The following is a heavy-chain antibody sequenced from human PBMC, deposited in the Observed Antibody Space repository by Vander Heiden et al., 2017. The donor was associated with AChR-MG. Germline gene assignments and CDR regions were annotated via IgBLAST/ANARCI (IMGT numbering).Heavy chain of an antibody. V-gene: IGHV3-7*01. CDR1: GFTLRSHW. CDR3: AREGREGLGSDY. J-gene: IGHJ4*02. D-gene: IGHD7-27*01. CDR2: IKQGSTEK. Sequence: EVQLVESGGGLVQPGGSLRPSCAASGFTLRSHWMSWVRQAPGKGLEWVANIKQGSTEKNYVDSVKGRFTVSRDDAKNSVYLQMNSLRVEDTAVYYCAREGREGLGSDYWGQGTLVTVSS.